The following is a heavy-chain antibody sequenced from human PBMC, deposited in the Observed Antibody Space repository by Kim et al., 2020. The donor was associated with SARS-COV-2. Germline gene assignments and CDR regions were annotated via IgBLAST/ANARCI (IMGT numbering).Heavy chain of an antibody. CDR1: GFTFSSYS. CDR3: ARDGPTVTPHYYYYGMDV. D-gene: IGHD4-17*01. V-gene: IGHV3-21*04. CDR2: ISSSSSYI. J-gene: IGHJ6*02. Sequence: GESLRLSCAASGFTFSSYSMNWVRQAPGKGLEWVSSISSSSSYIYYADSVKGRFTISRDNAKNSLYLQMNSLRAEDTAVYYCARDGPTVTPHYYYYGMDVWGQGTTVTVSS.